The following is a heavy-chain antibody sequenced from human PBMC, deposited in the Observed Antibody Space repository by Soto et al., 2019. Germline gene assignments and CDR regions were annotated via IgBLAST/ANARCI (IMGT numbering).Heavy chain of an antibody. J-gene: IGHJ4*02. CDR1: GGSFSGYY. Sequence: KSSETLSLTCAVYGGSFSGYYWSWIRQPPGKGLEWIGEINHSGSTNYNPSLKSRVSMSVDTSKNQFSLNLISVTAADTAVYYCASFIIGDYVAYWGQGTLVTVSS. CDR3: ASFIIGDYVAY. D-gene: IGHD3-10*01. V-gene: IGHV4-34*01. CDR2: INHSGST.